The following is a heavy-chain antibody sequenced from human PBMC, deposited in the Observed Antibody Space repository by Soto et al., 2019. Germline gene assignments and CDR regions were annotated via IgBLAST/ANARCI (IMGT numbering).Heavy chain of an antibody. CDR2: ISARGGSS. Sequence: DVQLLESGGGLVQPGGSLRLSCAASGFSFSSYAKVWVRQAPGKGLEWVAVISARGGSSYFADSVKGRFTLSRDNSKNVLSLEMNSLIAEDTAIYFCAKGSIEYSASVDNWGQGTLVVVSS. V-gene: IGHV3-23*01. D-gene: IGHD5-12*01. CDR1: GFSFSSYA. CDR3: AKGSIEYSASVDN. J-gene: IGHJ4*02.